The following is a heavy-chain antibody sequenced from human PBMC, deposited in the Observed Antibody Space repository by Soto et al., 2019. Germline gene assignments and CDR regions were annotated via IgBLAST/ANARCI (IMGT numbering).Heavy chain of an antibody. Sequence: EVQLLESGGGLVQPGGSLSLSCEASGFTFGSYAMRWFRQDPVKGLEWVSAISGSGGSTYYADSVKGRFTISRDNSKNTLYLQMNSLRAEDTAVDYCARRGSGSYYDYWGQGTPVSVSS. V-gene: IGHV3-23*01. D-gene: IGHD1-26*01. J-gene: IGHJ4*02. CDR1: GFTFGSYA. CDR3: ARRGSGSYYDY. CDR2: ISGSGGST.